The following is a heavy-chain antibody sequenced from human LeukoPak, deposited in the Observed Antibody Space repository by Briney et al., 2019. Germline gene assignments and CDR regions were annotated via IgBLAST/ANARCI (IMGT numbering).Heavy chain of an antibody. CDR3: RGGVATLDY. J-gene: IGHJ4*02. D-gene: IGHD5-12*01. V-gene: IGHV3-74*01. Sequence: GGSLRLSCAASGFTFNNYWMHWVRQAPGKGLVWVSRMNGDGSSTNYADSVKGRFTISRDNSKNTLYLQMSSLRAEDTAVYYCRGGVATLDYWGQGTLVTVSS. CDR2: MNGDGSST. CDR1: GFTFNNYW.